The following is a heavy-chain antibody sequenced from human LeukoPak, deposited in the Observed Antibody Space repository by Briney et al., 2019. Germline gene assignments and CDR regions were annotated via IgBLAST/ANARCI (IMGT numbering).Heavy chain of an antibody. V-gene: IGHV3-11*04. CDR2: VSSDGAT. D-gene: IGHD5-12*01. J-gene: IGHJ3*02. Sequence: GGSLRLSCAASGFTLSNFYMTWIRQAPGKELEWLAYVSSDGATYYAESVRGRFTISRDYAKTSLYLQMNTVRAEDTAVYYCARDLGPYRGSPNLGAFDIWGHGTMVTVSS. CDR3: ARDLGPYRGSPNLGAFDI. CDR1: GFTLSNFY.